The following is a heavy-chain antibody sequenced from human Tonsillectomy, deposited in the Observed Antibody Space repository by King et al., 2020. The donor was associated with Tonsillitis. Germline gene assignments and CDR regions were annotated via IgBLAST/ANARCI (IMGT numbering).Heavy chain of an antibody. Sequence: VQLVESGGGVVRPGGSLRLSCAASGFTFRDYGMSWVRQAPGKGLEWVSGINWKGDSISYTDSVKGRFTISRDNAKNSLYLQMNSLRAEDTALYYCARDCPYSDIDKHMDVWGQGTTVTVSS. CDR3: ARDCPYSDIDKHMDV. CDR2: INWKGDSI. D-gene: IGHD2-15*01. V-gene: IGHV3-20*04. J-gene: IGHJ6*02. CDR1: GFTFRDYG.